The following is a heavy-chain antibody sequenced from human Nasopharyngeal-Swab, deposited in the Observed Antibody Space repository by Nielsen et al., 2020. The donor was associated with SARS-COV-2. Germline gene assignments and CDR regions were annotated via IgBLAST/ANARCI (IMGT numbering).Heavy chain of an antibody. V-gene: IGHV1-69*06. CDR3: ARGDTIFGKGSYDAFDI. CDR2: IIPIFGTA. J-gene: IGHJ3*02. D-gene: IGHD3-3*01. Sequence: SVKVSCKASGCTFSSYAISWVRQAPGQGLEWMGGIIPIFGTANYAQKFQGRVTITADKSTSTAYMELSSLRSEDTAVYYCARGDTIFGKGSYDAFDIWGQGTVVTVSS. CDR1: GCTFSSYA.